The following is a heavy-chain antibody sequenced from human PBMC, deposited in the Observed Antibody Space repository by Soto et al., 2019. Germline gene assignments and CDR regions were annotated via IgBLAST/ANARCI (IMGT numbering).Heavy chain of an antibody. J-gene: IGHJ6*03. Sequence: LSLTCTVSGGSISSYYWSWIRQPPGKGLEWIGYIYYSGSTNYNPSLKSRVTISVDTSKNQFSLKLSSVTTADTAVYYCARVEDYYYYMDVWGKGTTVTVSS. CDR3: ARVEDYYYYMDV. D-gene: IGHD3-3*01. CDR2: IYYSGST. V-gene: IGHV4-59*01. CDR1: GGSISSYY.